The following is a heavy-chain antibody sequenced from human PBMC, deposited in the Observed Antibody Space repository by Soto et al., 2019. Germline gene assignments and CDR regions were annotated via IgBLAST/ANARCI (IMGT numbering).Heavy chain of an antibody. CDR2: ISGTSTYI. J-gene: IGHJ4*01. D-gene: IGHD6-25*01. CDR3: ARRAPAGTLDYCDY. V-gene: IGHV3-21*01. Sequence: EVQLVESGGGLVKPGGSLRLSCAASGFTFSSYSMSWVRQAPGKGLEWVSSISGTSTYIYYADSVRDRFTISRYNAKHSVYLQITMGIAEDKALYYRARRAPAGTLDYCDYWRHGTQVTVSS. CDR1: GFTFSSYS.